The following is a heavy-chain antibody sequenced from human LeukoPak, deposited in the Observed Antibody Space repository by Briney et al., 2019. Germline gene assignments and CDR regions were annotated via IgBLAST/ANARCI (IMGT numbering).Heavy chain of an antibody. V-gene: IGHV4-59*08. D-gene: IGHD7-27*01. CDR1: GGSISSYY. CDR3: ARLAWGHAFDI. CDR2: IYYSGST. J-gene: IGHJ3*02. Sequence: SETLSLTCTVSGGSISSYYWSWIRQPPGKGLEWIGYIYYSGSTNYNPSLKSRVTISVDTSKNQFSLKLSSVTAADTAVYYCARLAWGHAFDIWGQGTMVTVSS.